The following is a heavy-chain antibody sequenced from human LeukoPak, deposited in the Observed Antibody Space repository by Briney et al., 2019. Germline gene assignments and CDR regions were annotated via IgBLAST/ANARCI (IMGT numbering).Heavy chain of an antibody. CDR3: AKATYSSSWNLYFDF. J-gene: IGHJ4*02. CDR1: GFTFSSYA. V-gene: IGHV3-23*01. Sequence: PGGSLRLSCAASGFTFSSYAMNWVRQAPGKGLGWVASISGSGYSTYYADSVKGRFTISTDNSKNTVFLHMNSPRAEDTAVYYCAKATYSSSWNLYFDFWGQGTLVTVSS. CDR2: ISGSGYST. D-gene: IGHD6-13*01.